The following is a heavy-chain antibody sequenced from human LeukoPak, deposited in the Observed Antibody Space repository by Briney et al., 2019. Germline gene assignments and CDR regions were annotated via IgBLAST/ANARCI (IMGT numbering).Heavy chain of an antibody. Sequence: VGSLRLSCAASGVTFSSYAMSCVRQAPGTGVEWGSAISGSSGSTYYADSVKGRFTLSRDNSKNTLYLQMNSLIAEDTAVDYCAKYVAGTTLYYYYYYGMDVWGQGTTVTVSS. CDR1: GVTFSSYA. J-gene: IGHJ6*02. D-gene: IGHD1-7*01. CDR2: ISGSSGST. CDR3: AKYVAGTTLYYYYYYGMDV. V-gene: IGHV3-23*01.